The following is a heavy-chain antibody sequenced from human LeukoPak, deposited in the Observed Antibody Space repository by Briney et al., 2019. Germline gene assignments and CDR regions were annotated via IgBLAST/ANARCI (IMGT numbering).Heavy chain of an antibody. V-gene: IGHV4-59*08. J-gene: IGHJ6*02. D-gene: IGHD3-3*01. Sequence: SETLSLTCTVSGGSISSYYWSWIRQPPGMGLEWIGYIYYSGSTNYNPSLKSRVTISVDTSKNQFSLKLSSVTAADTAVYYCARTSPYDFWSGYYPVEFGMDVWGQGTTVTVSS. CDR2: IYYSGST. CDR3: ARTSPYDFWSGYYPVEFGMDV. CDR1: GGSISSYY.